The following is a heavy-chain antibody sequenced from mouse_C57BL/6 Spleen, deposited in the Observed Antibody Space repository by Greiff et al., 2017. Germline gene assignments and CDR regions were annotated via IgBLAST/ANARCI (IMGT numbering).Heavy chain of an antibody. J-gene: IGHJ2*01. Sequence: QVQLKESGAELARPGASVKMSCKASGYTFTSYTMHWVKQRPGQGLEWIGYINPSSGYTKYNQKFKDKATLTADKSSSTAYMQLSSLTSEDSAVYYCARPPYGNYDYFDYWGQGTTLTVSS. CDR2: INPSSGYT. D-gene: IGHD2-1*01. CDR1: GYTFTSYT. V-gene: IGHV1-4*01. CDR3: ARPPYGNYDYFDY.